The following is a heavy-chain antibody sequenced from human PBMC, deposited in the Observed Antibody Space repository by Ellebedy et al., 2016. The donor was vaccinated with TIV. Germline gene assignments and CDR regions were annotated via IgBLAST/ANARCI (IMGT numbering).Heavy chain of an antibody. V-gene: IGHV4-34*01. CDR3: ARGRGGSYSIPFDV. D-gene: IGHD1-26*01. CDR2: INHSGST. Sequence: SETLSLXCPVYGASSSHYYWSWIRLPPGKGLEWIGEINHSGSTYYNPSLKSRVSMSVDRSKNQFSLKLNSLSAADTAVYFCARGRGGSYSIPFDVWGQGALVTVSS. J-gene: IGHJ4*02. CDR1: GASSSHYY.